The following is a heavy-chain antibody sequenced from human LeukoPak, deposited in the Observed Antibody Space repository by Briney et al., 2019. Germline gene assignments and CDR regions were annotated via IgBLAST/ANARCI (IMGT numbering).Heavy chain of an antibody. V-gene: IGHV3-53*01. CDR3: ASGYSSGWPALPFDC. J-gene: IGHJ4*02. CDR1: GFTVSSNY. Sequence: GSLRLSCAASGFTVSSNYMSWVRQAPGKGLEWVSVIYSGGSTYYADSVKGRFTISRDNSKNTLYLQMNSLRAEDTAVYYCASGYSSGWPALPFDCWGQGTLVTVSS. CDR2: IYSGGST. D-gene: IGHD6-19*01.